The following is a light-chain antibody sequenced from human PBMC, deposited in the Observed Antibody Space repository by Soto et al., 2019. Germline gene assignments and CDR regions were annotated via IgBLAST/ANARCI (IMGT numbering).Light chain of an antibody. CDR2: DAS. J-gene: IGKJ1*01. V-gene: IGKV3-15*01. CDR3: QQFDKWPPST. Sequence: IVWTQSPGTLSLSPGERATLSCRASQSVSSNNLAWYQQKPGQAPRLLIYDASTRATGIPDRFSGSGSGTEFTLTISGLQSEDFAIYYCQQFDKWPPSTFGQGTKV. CDR1: QSVSSN.